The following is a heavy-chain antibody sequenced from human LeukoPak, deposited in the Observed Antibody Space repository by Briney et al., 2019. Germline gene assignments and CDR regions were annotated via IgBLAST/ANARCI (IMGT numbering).Heavy chain of an antibody. Sequence: ASVKVSCKASGGTFSSYAISWVRQAPGQGLEWMGGITPIFGTANYLQKFQGRVTITADKSTSTAYMELSRLRSEDTAIYYCARASSDDTAMATPFAYWGQGTLVTVSS. CDR1: GGTFSSYA. CDR2: ITPIFGTA. J-gene: IGHJ4*02. CDR3: ARASSDDTAMATPFAY. D-gene: IGHD5-18*01. V-gene: IGHV1-69*06.